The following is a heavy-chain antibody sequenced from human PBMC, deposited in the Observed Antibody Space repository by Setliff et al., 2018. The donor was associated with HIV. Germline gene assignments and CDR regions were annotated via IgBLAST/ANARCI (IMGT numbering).Heavy chain of an antibody. V-gene: IGHV4-30-4*01. Sequence: SETLSLTCTVSGGSVSNSDHYWSWIRQSPGNGLEWIGYIHYSGSTYYNPSLKSRVTISVDTSQNQFSLKLHSVTAADTAVYYCVRAGAGQQLVDYWGRGTLVTVSS. CDR1: GGSVSNSDHY. CDR3: VRAGAGQQLVDY. D-gene: IGHD4-4*01. CDR2: IHYSGST. J-gene: IGHJ4*02.